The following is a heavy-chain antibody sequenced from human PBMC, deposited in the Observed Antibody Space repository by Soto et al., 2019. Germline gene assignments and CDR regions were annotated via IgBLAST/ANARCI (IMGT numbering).Heavy chain of an antibody. D-gene: IGHD3-22*01. Sequence: SETLSLTCTVSGGSISSGGYYWSWIRQHPGKGLEWIGYIYYSGSTYYNPSLKSRVTISVDTSKNQFSLKLSSVTAADTAVYYCARDQYYYDSSGYYVFDPWGKGTLVTVSS. V-gene: IGHV4-31*03. CDR2: IYYSGST. J-gene: IGHJ5*02. CDR3: ARDQYYYDSSGYYVFDP. CDR1: GGSISSGGYY.